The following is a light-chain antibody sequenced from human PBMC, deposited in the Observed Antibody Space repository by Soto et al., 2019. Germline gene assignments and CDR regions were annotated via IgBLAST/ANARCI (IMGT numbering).Light chain of an antibody. CDR3: QQYHTWPVT. J-gene: IGKJ4*01. Sequence: IVMTDSPATLSVARGGIVTFSCRASQGISKKVAWYQHKPGQAPRLLISAVSTGATGVPARFSGSGSGTEFTLTINSLQSEDCATHYCQQYHTWPVTFGGATKVDIK. CDR1: QGISKK. V-gene: IGKV3-15*01. CDR2: AVS.